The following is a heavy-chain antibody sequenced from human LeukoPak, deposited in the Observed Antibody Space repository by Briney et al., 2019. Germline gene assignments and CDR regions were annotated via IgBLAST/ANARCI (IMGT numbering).Heavy chain of an antibody. CDR2: IYSGGST. Sequence: GGSLRLSCAASGFTVSSNYMSWVRQAPGKGLEWVSVIYSGGSTYYADSVKGRFTISRDNAKNTLYLQMNSLRAEDTAVYYCAPVQLERLNYWGQGTLVTVSS. V-gene: IGHV3-53*01. D-gene: IGHD1-1*01. CDR3: APVQLERLNY. J-gene: IGHJ4*02. CDR1: GFTVSSNY.